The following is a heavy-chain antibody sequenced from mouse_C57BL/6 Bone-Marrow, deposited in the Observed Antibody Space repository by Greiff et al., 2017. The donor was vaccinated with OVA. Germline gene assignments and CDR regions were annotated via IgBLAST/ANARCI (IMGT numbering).Heavy chain of an antibody. CDR2: IHPNSGST. J-gene: IGHJ4*01. V-gene: IGHV1-64*01. CDR1: GYTFTSYW. CDR3: ARGTQLGRAMDY. Sequence: VQLQQPGAELVKPGASVKLSCKASGYTFTSYWMHWVKQRPGQGLEWIGMIHPNSGSTNYNEKFKSKATLTVDKSSSTAYMQLSSLTSEDSAVYYCARGTQLGRAMDYWGQGTSVTVSS. D-gene: IGHD4-1*02.